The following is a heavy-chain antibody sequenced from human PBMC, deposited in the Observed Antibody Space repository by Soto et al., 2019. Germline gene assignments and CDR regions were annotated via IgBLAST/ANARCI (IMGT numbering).Heavy chain of an antibody. CDR2: ISGSGGST. CDR3: AKDPKGQYDYESSGYAFDI. J-gene: IGHJ3*02. CDR1: GFTFSSYA. Sequence: LLESGGGLVQPGGSLRLSCAASGFTFSSYAMSWVRQAPGKGLEWVSAISGSGGSTYYADSVKGRFTISRDNSKNTLYLQTNSLRAEDTAVYYCAKDPKGQYDYESSGYAFDIWGQGTMVTVSS. V-gene: IGHV3-23*01. D-gene: IGHD3-22*01.